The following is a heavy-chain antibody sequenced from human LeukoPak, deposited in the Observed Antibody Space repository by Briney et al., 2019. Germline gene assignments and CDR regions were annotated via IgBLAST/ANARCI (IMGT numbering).Heavy chain of an antibody. CDR2: IIPIFGTA. CDR1: GGTLSSYA. V-gene: IGHV1-69*13. Sequence: SVKVSCKASGGTLSSYAISWVRQAPGQGLEWMGGIIPIFGTANYAQKFQGRVTITADESTSTAYMELSSLRSEDTAVHYCARYNWNDVQNYYGMDVWGQGTTVTVSS. D-gene: IGHD1-1*01. CDR3: ARYNWNDVQNYYGMDV. J-gene: IGHJ6*02.